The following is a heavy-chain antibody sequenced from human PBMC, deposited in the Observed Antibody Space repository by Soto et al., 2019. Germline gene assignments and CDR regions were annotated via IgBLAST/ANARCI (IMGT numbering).Heavy chain of an antibody. CDR3: AGDLTTNYGMDV. CDR2: IYSGGNT. CDR1: GFTVSSSY. Sequence: GSLRLSCEASGFTVSSSYMSWVRQAPGKGLEWVSVIYSGGNTYYADSVKGRFTISRDNSKNTLYLQMHTLRVEDTAVYYCAGDLTTNYGMDVWGQGTTVTVSS. J-gene: IGHJ6*02. V-gene: IGHV3-53*01. D-gene: IGHD3-22*01.